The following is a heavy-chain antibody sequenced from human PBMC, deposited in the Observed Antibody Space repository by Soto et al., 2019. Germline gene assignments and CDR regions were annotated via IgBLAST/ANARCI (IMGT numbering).Heavy chain of an antibody. J-gene: IGHJ5*02. Sequence: ASVKVSCKASGYTFTSYYMHWVRQAPGKGLERMGIINHSGGSTSYAQKFQGRVTMTRDTSTSTVDMELSSLRSEDTAVYYCARGLVTMVRQKKGHGTFDPWGQGTLVTVAS. V-gene: IGHV1-46*03. D-gene: IGHD3-10*01. CDR1: GYTFTSYY. CDR3: ARGLVTMVRQKKGHGTFDP. CDR2: INHSGGST.